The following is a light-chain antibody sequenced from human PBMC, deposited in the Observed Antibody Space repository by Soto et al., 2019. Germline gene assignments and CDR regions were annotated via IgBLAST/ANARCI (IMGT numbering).Light chain of an antibody. J-gene: IGKJ1*01. V-gene: IGKV1-5*03. CDR1: QSISSW. CDR3: QQYKSYST. CDR2: KAS. Sequence: DIQMTQSPSTLSASVGDRVTITCRASQSISSWLAWYQQKPGKAPKLLIYKASSLESGVPSRFSGSGSGTEFTLAISSLQPEDFATYYCQQYKSYSTLGQGTKVEIK.